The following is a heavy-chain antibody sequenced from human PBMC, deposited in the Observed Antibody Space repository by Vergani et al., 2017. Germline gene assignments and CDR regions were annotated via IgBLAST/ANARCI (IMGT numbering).Heavy chain of an antibody. CDR1: GGSISSYY. D-gene: IGHD3-10*01. CDR2: IYYSGST. CDR3: ARASEPMVRGAHDY. Sequence: QVQLQESGPGLVKPSETLSLTCTVSGGSISSYYWSWIRQPPGKGLEWIGYIYYSGSTNYNPSLKRRVTIAVDTSKNQFSLKLSSVTAADTAVYYCARASEPMVRGAHDYWGQGTLVTVSS. V-gene: IGHV4-59*01. J-gene: IGHJ4*02.